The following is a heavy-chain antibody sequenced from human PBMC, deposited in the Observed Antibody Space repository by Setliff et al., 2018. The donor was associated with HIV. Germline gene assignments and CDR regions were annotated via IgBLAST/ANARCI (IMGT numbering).Heavy chain of an antibody. CDR2: INPSGGST. CDR1: GYTFTSYH. V-gene: IGHV1-46*01. Sequence: GASVKVSCKASGYTFTSYHMYWVRQAPGQGLEWMGSINPSGGSTSYAQKFQGRVTMTRDTSTSTVYMERSGLRSEDTAVYYCARDLSISNPYYDILTGPGVYWGQGTLVTVSS. CDR3: ARDLSISNPYYDILTGPGVY. D-gene: IGHD3-9*01. J-gene: IGHJ4*02.